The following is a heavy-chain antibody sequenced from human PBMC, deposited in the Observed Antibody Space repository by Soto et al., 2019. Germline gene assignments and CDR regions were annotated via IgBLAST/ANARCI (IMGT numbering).Heavy chain of an antibody. Sequence: QVQLQESGPGLVTPSGTLSLTCSVSGVSISRSNWWTWVRQAPGKGLEWIGELYPSGGTTYNPSLQNRVTISVDYSKNLLSLTLTSVTAADTAVYYWARCLHCSNGGRFDPWGQGALVTVSS. J-gene: IGHJ5*02. D-gene: IGHD2-8*01. CDR2: LYPSGGT. V-gene: IGHV4-4*02. CDR3: ARCLHCSNGGRFDP. CDR1: GVSISRSNW.